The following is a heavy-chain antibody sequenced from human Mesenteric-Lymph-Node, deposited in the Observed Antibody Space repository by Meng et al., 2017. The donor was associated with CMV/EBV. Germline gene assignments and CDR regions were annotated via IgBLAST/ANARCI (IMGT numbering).Heavy chain of an antibody. CDR2: IWYDGSNK. CDR1: GFIFGDYE. D-gene: IGHD4/OR15-4a*01. Sequence: GGSLRLSCAASGFIFGDYEMNWVRQGPGKGLEWVAVIWYDGSNKYYADSVKGRFTISRDNSNNTLYLQMNSLRAEDTAVYYCAKDEKDYSVYYYYGMDVWGQGTTVTVSS. V-gene: IGHV3-33*06. CDR3: AKDEKDYSVYYYYGMDV. J-gene: IGHJ6*02.